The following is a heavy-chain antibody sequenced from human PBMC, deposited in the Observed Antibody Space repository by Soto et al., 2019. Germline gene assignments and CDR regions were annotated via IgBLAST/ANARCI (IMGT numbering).Heavy chain of an antibody. J-gene: IGHJ5*02. V-gene: IGHV1-8*01. D-gene: IGHD1-20*01. CDR1: GYTFTSYD. Sequence: QVQLVQSGAEVKKPGASVKVSCKASGYTFTSYDINWVRQATGQGLEWMGWMNPNSGNTGYAQKFQGRVTMTRNTSITTAYMELSSLRSEDTAVYYCARGLTGNRRRYNWFDPWGQGTLVTVSS. CDR2: MNPNSGNT. CDR3: ARGLTGNRRRYNWFDP.